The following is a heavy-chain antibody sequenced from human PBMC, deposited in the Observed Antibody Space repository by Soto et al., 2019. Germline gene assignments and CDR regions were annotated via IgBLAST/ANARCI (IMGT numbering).Heavy chain of an antibody. CDR2: ISSSSSTI. Sequence: GGSLRLSCAASGFTFSSYSMNWVRQAPGKGLEWVSYISSSSSTIYYADSVKGRFTISRDNAKNSLYLQMNSLRAEDTAVYYCARASGSSWTAAYYYMDVWGKGTTVTVSS. D-gene: IGHD6-13*01. V-gene: IGHV3-48*01. J-gene: IGHJ6*03. CDR1: GFTFSSYS. CDR3: ARASGSSWTAAYYYMDV.